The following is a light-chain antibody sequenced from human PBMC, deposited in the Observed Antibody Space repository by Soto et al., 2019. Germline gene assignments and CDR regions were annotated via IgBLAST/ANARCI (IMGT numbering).Light chain of an antibody. CDR2: LGS. CDR3: MQVLHTPLP. CDR1: RSLYSNGYNY. Sequence: DIVMTQSPLSLPVTPGAPASISCRSSRSLYSNGYNYLDWYLQKPGQSPQVLIYLGSNLASVVPGRISGSGSGTDCKLKISRVETQDLGVDYCMQVLHTPLPFGGGTQVEIK. V-gene: IGKV2-28*01. J-gene: IGKJ4*01.